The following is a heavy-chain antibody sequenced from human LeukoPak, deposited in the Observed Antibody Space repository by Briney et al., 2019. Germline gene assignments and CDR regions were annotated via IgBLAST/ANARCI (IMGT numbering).Heavy chain of an antibody. Sequence: GGSLRLSCAASGFTFSTYAMSWVRQAPGKGLDWVSTISDSGGSTYYADSVKGRFTISRDNSKNTLYLQMNSLRVEHTAIYYCAKSRYDFWSGGDYWGQGTLVTVSS. CDR1: GFTFSTYA. CDR3: AKSRYDFWSGGDY. D-gene: IGHD3-3*01. CDR2: ISDSGGST. V-gene: IGHV3-23*01. J-gene: IGHJ4*02.